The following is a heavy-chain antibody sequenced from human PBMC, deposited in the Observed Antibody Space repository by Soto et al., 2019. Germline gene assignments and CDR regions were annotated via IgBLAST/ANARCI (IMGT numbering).Heavy chain of an antibody. CDR1: GGSFSPNY. J-gene: IGHJ5*02. CDR2: IYYAGST. Sequence: QLQLQESGPGLVKPSETLSITCTVSGGSFSPNYCSCIRQPPGKGLEWVGYIYYAGSTSYNPALKSRVTISLDTSTSQFSLGLSSVTAADTAVYYCARLGAFYQSLDPWGHGTLVTVSS. D-gene: IGHD3-3*02. V-gene: IGHV4-59*08. CDR3: ARLGAFYQSLDP.